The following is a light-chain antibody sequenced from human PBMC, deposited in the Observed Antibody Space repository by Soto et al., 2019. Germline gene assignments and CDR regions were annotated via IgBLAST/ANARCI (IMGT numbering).Light chain of an antibody. Sequence: EIELTQSPATLSLSPVEIAKLFFISSQSVSSNLAWYQPTPGQAPRLIIYSSSSRAAGVSDRFSGSGSGTDFSLTISRLEPEDFAMYYCQQYGRSPTWKFGQGTKVDIK. CDR2: SSS. V-gene: IGKV3-20*01. CDR3: QQYGRSPTWK. CDR1: QSVSSN. J-gene: IGKJ1*01.